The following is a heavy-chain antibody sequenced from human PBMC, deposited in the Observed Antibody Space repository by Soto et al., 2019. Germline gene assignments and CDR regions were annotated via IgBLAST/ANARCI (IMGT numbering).Heavy chain of an antibody. D-gene: IGHD2-2*01. J-gene: IGHJ2*01. V-gene: IGHV3-74*01. CDR2: INNDGSSI. CDR1: GFTFSSYW. Sequence: GGSLRLSCAASGFTFSSYWMHWVRQVPGKGLVWVSRINNDGSSINYADSVKGRFTISRDTAKNTVFLQMNSLRAEDTAVYYCVRDPTSWYFDLWGRGTLVNVSS. CDR3: VRDPTSWYFDL.